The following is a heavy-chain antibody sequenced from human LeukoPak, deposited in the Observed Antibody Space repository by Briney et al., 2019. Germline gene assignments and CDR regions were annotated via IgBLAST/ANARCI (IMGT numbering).Heavy chain of an antibody. CDR1: GFTFSSYS. J-gene: IGHJ4*02. CDR3: ARATGYDATFDY. Sequence: GGSLRLSCAASGFTFSSYSMNWVRQAPGKGLEWVSSISSSSNYIYYADSMKGRFTISRDNAKNSLYLQMNSLRAEDTDVYFCARATGYDATFDYWGQGTLVTVSS. D-gene: IGHD6-13*01. V-gene: IGHV3-21*01. CDR2: ISSSSNYI.